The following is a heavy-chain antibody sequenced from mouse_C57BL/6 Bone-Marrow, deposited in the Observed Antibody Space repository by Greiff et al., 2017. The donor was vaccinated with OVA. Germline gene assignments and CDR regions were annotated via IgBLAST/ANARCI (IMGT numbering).Heavy chain of an antibody. CDR3: AIHYYGSSYGFAY. CDR2: IHPNSGST. J-gene: IGHJ3*01. Sequence: VQLQQPGAELVKPGASVKLSCKASGYTFTSYWMHWVKQRPGQGLEWIGMIHPNSGSTNYNEKFKSKATLTVDKSSSTAYMQLSSLTSEDSAVYYCAIHYYGSSYGFAYWGQGTLVTVSA. D-gene: IGHD1-1*01. V-gene: IGHV1-64*01. CDR1: GYTFTSYW.